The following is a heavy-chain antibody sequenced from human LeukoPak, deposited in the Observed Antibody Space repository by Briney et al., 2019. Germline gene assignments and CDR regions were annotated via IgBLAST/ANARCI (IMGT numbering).Heavy chain of an antibody. CDR2: INHSGST. V-gene: IGHV4-34*01. CDR1: GGSFSGYY. J-gene: IGHJ4*02. CDR3: ARGDSSGYYYHYFDY. Sequence: SETLSLTCAVYGGSFSGYYWSWIRQPPGKGLEWIGEINHSGSTNYNPSLKSRVTISVDKSKNQFSLKLSSVTAADTAVYYCARGDSSGYYYHYFDYWGQGTLVTVSS. D-gene: IGHD3-22*01.